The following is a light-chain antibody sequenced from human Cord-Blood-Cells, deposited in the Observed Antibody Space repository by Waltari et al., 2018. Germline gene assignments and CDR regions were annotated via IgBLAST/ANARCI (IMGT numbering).Light chain of an antibody. CDR1: ISAVGSYNR. CDR3: SSYTSSSTWV. J-gene: IGLJ1*01. CDR2: EVS. Sequence: QSALTQPPSVSGSPGQSVTIPCTGTISAVGSYNRVSWYQQPPGTAPKLMIYEVSNRPSGVPDRFSGSKSGNTASLTISGLQAEDEADYYCSSYTSSSTWVFGTGTKVTVL. V-gene: IGLV2-18*02.